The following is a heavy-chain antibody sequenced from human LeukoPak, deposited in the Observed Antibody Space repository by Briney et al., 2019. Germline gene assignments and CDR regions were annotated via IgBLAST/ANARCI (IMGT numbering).Heavy chain of an antibody. CDR3: ATSLPGPYYYDSSAKGY. Sequence: GGSLRLSCAASGFTFSSYAMSWVRQAPGKGLEWVSAISGSGGSTYYADSVKGRFTISRDNSKNTLYLQMNSLRAEDTAVYYCATSLPGPYYYDSSAKGYCGQGTLVTVSS. CDR2: ISGSGGST. CDR1: GFTFSSYA. V-gene: IGHV3-23*01. J-gene: IGHJ4*02. D-gene: IGHD3-22*01.